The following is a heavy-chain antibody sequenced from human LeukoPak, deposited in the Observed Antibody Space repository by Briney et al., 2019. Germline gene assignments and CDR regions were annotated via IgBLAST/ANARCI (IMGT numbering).Heavy chain of an antibody. Sequence: ASVKVSCEASGYTFTSYTMNWVRQAPGQGLEWMGWINTNTGNPTYAQGFTGRFVFSLDTSVSTAYLQISSLKAEDTAVYYCASGYNWFDPWGQGTLVTVSS. CDR3: ASGYNWFDP. J-gene: IGHJ5*02. V-gene: IGHV7-4-1*02. CDR2: INTNTGNP. CDR1: GYTFTSYT.